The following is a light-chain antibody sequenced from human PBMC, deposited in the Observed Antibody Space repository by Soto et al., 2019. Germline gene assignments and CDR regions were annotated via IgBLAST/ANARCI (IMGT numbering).Light chain of an antibody. J-gene: IGKJ2*01. Sequence: DIQMTQSPSTLSASVGDRVTITCRASQSISSWLAWYQQKPGKAPKLLICKASSLESGVPSRFSASGSGTEFTLTISSLQPDDFATYYCQQYNSYPYTFGQGTQLEIK. CDR2: KAS. V-gene: IGKV1-5*03. CDR3: QQYNSYPYT. CDR1: QSISSW.